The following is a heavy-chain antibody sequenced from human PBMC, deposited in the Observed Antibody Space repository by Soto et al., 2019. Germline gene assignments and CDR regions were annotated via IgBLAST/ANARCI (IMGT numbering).Heavy chain of an antibody. Sequence: PSETLSLTCTVSGGSIISSSYCWGWIRQPPGKGLEWIGSIYYSGSTYYNPSLKSRVTISVDTSKNQFSLKLSSVTAADTAVYYCARQEVRAAAALDWFDPWGQGTLVTVSS. V-gene: IGHV4-39*01. CDR1: GGSIISSSYC. J-gene: IGHJ5*02. CDR3: ARQEVRAAAALDWFDP. CDR2: IYYSGST. D-gene: IGHD6-13*01.